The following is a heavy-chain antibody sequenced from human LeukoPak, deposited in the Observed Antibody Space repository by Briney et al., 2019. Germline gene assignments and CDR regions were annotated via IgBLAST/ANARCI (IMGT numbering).Heavy chain of an antibody. CDR3: ARDTNRRDGYNPLDY. V-gene: IGHV3-30*01. CDR1: GFTFSSYA. D-gene: IGHD5-24*01. CDR2: ISYDGSNK. J-gene: IGHJ4*02. Sequence: GGSLRLSCAASGFTFSSYAMHWVRQAPGKGLEWVAVISYDGSNKYYADSVKGRFTISRDSSKNTLYLQMNSLRAEDTAVYYCARDTNRRDGYNPLDYWGQGTLVTVSS.